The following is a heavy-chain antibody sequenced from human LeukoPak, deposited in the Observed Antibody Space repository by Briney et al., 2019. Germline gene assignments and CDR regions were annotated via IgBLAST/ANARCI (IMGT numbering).Heavy chain of an antibody. D-gene: IGHD3-22*01. CDR3: ATQSSGYYGFDY. Sequence: GGSLRLSCAASGFIFSDSTVNWVRQAPGKGLEWVSSISSSSSYIYYADSVKGRFTISRDNAKNSLYLQMNSLRAEDTAVYYCATQSSGYYGFDYWGQGTLVTVSS. J-gene: IGHJ4*02. V-gene: IGHV3-21*01. CDR1: GFIFSDST. CDR2: ISSSSSYI.